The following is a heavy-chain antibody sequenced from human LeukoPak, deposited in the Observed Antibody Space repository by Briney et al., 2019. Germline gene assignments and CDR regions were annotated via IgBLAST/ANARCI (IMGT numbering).Heavy chain of an antibody. J-gene: IGHJ4*02. CDR1: GGTFSSYA. CDR3: ASDPTSYSGSCYLPY. Sequence: SVKVSCKASGGTFSSYAISWVRQAPGQGLEWMGRIIPIFGTANYAQKFQGRVTITTDESTSTAYMELSSLRSEDTAVYYCASDPTSYSGSCYLPYWGQGTLVTVSS. V-gene: IGHV1-69*05. D-gene: IGHD1-26*01. CDR2: IIPIFGTA.